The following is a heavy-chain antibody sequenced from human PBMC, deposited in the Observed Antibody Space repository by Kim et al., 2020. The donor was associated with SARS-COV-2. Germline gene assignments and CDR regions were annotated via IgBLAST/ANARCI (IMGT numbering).Heavy chain of an antibody. J-gene: IGHJ4*02. CDR3: AKDRGVTMVRGVITYYFDY. V-gene: IGHV3-23*01. Sequence: GGSLRLSCAASGFTFSSYAMSWVRQAPGKGLEWVSAISGSGGSTYYADSVKGRFTISRDNSKNTLYLQRNSLRAEDTAVYYCAKDRGVTMVRGVITYYFDYWGQGTLVTVSS. CDR1: GFTFSSYA. D-gene: IGHD3-10*01. CDR2: ISGSGGST.